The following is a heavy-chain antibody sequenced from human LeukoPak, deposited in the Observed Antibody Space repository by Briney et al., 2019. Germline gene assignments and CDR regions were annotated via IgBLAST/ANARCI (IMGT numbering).Heavy chain of an antibody. J-gene: IGHJ4*02. CDR3: ARARYFDSSGYYYDFDY. CDR2: IYHSGNT. D-gene: IGHD3-22*01. Sequence: PSETLSLTCSVSGYSISSGYFWGWIRQPPGKGLEWIANIYHSGNTDYNPSLKSRVTISLDTSKNQFSLKLSSVTAADTAVYYCARARYFDSSGYYYDFDYWGQGTLVTVSS. V-gene: IGHV4-38-2*02. CDR1: GYSISSGYF.